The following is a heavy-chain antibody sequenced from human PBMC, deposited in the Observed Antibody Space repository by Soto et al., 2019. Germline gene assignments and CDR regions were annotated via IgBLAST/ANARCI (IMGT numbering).Heavy chain of an antibody. CDR3: ARDGPPTTTGVGPSYTMDV. Sequence: QMQLVQSGAEVKKPGASVKVSCKASGYTVTSYQMHWVRQAPGQGLEWMGIINPSGGRITYAPRFQGRVMMTRDTSTNTVYMELRSLRSEDTAVYYCARDGPPTTTGVGPSYTMDVGGQGTTVTVS. D-gene: IGHD4-17*01. V-gene: IGHV1-46*01. CDR2: INPSGGRI. CDR1: GYTVTSYQ. J-gene: IGHJ6*02.